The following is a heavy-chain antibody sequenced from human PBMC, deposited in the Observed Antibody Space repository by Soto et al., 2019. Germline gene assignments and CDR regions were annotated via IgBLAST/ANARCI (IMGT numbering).Heavy chain of an antibody. CDR3: ARGWFGELLRRRIYFDY. J-gene: IGHJ4*02. D-gene: IGHD3-10*01. CDR2: IYYSGST. V-gene: IGHV4-31*03. CDR1: GGSISSGGYY. Sequence: QVQLQESGPGLVKPSQTLSLTCTVSGGSISSGGYYWSWIRQHPGKGLEWIGYIYYSGSTYYNPSLKSRVTISVDTSKNQFSLKLSSVTAADTAVYYCARGWFGELLRRRIYFDYWGQGTLVTVSS.